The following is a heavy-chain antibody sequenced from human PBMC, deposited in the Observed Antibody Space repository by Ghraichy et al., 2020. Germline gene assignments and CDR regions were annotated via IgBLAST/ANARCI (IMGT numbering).Heavy chain of an antibody. CDR3: AKADHASSWYILFAP. Sequence: GGSLRLSCAASGFTFSNYAMNWVRQAPGKGLEWLSEVIVSGCTAYYADSVKGRFTISRDNAKNTLYLQMNSLRADDTAVYYCAKADHASSWYILFAPWGQGTLVTVSS. D-gene: IGHD6-13*01. CDR2: VIVSGCTA. J-gene: IGHJ5*02. CDR1: GFTFSNYA. V-gene: IGHV3-23*01.